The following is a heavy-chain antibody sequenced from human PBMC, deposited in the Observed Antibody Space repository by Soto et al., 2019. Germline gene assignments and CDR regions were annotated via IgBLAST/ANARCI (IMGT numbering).Heavy chain of an antibody. V-gene: IGHV3-23*01. J-gene: IGHJ3*02. D-gene: IGHD6-13*01. Sequence: GGSLRLSCAASGFTFSSYAMSWVRQAPGKGLEWVSAISGSGGSTYYADSVKGRFTISRDNSKNTLYLKMNSLRAEDTAVYYCAKASGYSYSSSGYETSIWGQGIMVTVSS. CDR1: GFTFSSYA. CDR2: ISGSGGST. CDR3: AKASGYSYSSSGYETSI.